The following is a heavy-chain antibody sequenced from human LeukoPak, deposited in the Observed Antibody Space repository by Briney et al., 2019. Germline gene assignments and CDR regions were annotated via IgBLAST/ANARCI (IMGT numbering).Heavy chain of an antibody. Sequence: PGGSLRLSCVASGLTVSSYSMNWVRQAPGKGLEWVSYISSSSSTIYYADSVKGRFTISRDNAKNSLDLQMNSLRDEDTAVYYCARDRTGNDYWGQGALVTVSS. CDR2: ISSSSSTI. CDR3: ARDRTGNDY. V-gene: IGHV3-48*02. D-gene: IGHD1-1*01. J-gene: IGHJ4*02. CDR1: GLTVSSYS.